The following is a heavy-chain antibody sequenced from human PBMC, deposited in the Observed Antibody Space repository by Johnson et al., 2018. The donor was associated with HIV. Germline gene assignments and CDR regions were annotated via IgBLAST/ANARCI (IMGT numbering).Heavy chain of an antibody. D-gene: IGHD2-21*01. CDR2: ISGSGGST. V-gene: IGHV3-23*04. Sequence: QLVESGGGLVQPGGSLRLSCAASGFTFSSYAMSWVRQAPGKGLEWVSGISGSGGSTYYADSVKGRFTISRDNSKNTLYLQMNSLRAEDTAVYYCATPIVVVIANPRAFDIWGQGTMVTVSS. J-gene: IGHJ3*02. CDR3: ATPIVVVIANPRAFDI. CDR1: GFTFSSYA.